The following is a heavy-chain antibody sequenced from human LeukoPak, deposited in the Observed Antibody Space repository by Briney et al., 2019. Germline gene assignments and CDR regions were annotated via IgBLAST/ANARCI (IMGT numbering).Heavy chain of an antibody. CDR3: ARIHNLGILAHFDY. V-gene: IGHV3-48*04. CDR1: GFTFSSHW. Sequence: GGSLRLSCAGSGFTFSSHWMNWVRQAPGKGLEWVSYINSGGSTLYYADSVKGRFTISRDNAKNSLYLQMNSLRAEDTAVYYCARIHNLGILAHFDYWGQGTLVTVSS. J-gene: IGHJ4*02. CDR2: INSGGSTL. D-gene: IGHD1-1*01.